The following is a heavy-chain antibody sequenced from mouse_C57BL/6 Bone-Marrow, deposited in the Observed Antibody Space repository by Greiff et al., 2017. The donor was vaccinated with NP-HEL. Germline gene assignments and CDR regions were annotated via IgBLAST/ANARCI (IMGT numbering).Heavy chain of an antibody. CDR1: GYTFTSYW. J-gene: IGHJ3*01. V-gene: IGHV1-5*01. CDR3: TREAILLRLGFAY. D-gene: IGHD1-1*01. Sequence: EVQLQQSGTVLARPGASVKMSCKTSGYTFTSYWMHWVKQRPGQGLEWIGAIYPGNSDTSYNQKFKGKAKLTAVTSASTAYMELSSLTNEDSAVYYCTREAILLRLGFAYWGQGTLVTVSA. CDR2: IYPGNSDT.